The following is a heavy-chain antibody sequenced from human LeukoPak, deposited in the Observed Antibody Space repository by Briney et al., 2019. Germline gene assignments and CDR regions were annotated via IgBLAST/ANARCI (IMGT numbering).Heavy chain of an antibody. CDR3: SRQKAISASGSHYTVSYHYMDV. D-gene: IGHD3-10*01. V-gene: IGHV3-73*01. CDR2: IKSKADTYAT. Sequence: PGGSLKLSCAASGFTFSGSPIHWVRQASGKGLEWLGRIKSKADTYATTYAASVKGRFTISRDDSKSTAYLQMKGLNTEDTAVYYCSRQKAISASGSHYTVSYHYMDVWGKGTTVTISS. J-gene: IGHJ6*03. CDR1: GFTFSGSP.